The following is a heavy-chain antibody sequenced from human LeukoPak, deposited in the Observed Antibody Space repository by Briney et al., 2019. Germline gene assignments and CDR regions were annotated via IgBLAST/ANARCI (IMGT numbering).Heavy chain of an antibody. Sequence: GASVKVSCKASGYTFSIYGFSWVRQAPGQGLEWMGWISVYNGNTNCAQKFQGRVTMTTDTSTSTAHMELRSLRSDDTAVYYCARQGYSGHSQGAADYWGQGTLVTVSS. CDR2: ISVYNGNT. CDR3: ARQGYSGHSQGAADY. J-gene: IGHJ4*02. CDR1: GYTFSIYG. D-gene: IGHD4-23*01. V-gene: IGHV1-18*01.